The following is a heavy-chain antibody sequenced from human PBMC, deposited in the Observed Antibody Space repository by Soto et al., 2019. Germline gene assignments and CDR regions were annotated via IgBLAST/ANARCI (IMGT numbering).Heavy chain of an antibody. CDR2: IYPGDSNT. CDR3: ARQAYNYDTNSSDY. J-gene: IGHJ4*02. D-gene: IGHD3-22*01. CDR1: GYRFTTYW. V-gene: IGHV5-51*01. Sequence: PGESLKISFKGSGYRFTTYWIGWVPQMPGKGLEWMGRIYPGDSNTRFSPSFQGQVTISVDMSISTAYLQWSSLRGSDTAMYYCARQAYNYDTNSSDYWGQGTLVTVSS.